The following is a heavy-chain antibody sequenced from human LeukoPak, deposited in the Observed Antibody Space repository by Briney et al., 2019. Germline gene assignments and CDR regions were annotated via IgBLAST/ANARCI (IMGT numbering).Heavy chain of an antibody. Sequence: PGGSLRLSCAASGFTFSNYGMHWVRQAPGKGLEWVAGISFDGNNKNYADSVKGRFTVSRDNSKNTLYLQMNSLRADDTAMYYCARDADTTNHFSWLDYWGQGTLVTVSS. J-gene: IGHJ4*02. CDR1: GFTFSNYG. CDR2: ISFDGNNK. CDR3: ARDADTTNHFSWLDY. D-gene: IGHD2-8*01. V-gene: IGHV3-33*08.